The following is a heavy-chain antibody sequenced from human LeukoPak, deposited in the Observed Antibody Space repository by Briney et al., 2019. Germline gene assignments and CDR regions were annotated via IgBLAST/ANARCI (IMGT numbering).Heavy chain of an antibody. CDR3: ARGQDYFDSEYYFDY. CDR2: VYYSGST. V-gene: IGHV4-59*01. D-gene: IGHD3-22*01. Sequence: SETLSLTCAVSGGSITSYYWSWIRQPPGKRLEWIGYVYYSGSTNYNPSLKSRLSIPVDTSKNQFSLKLSSVTAADTAVYYCARGQDYFDSEYYFDYWGQGTLVTVSS. J-gene: IGHJ4*02. CDR1: GGSITSYY.